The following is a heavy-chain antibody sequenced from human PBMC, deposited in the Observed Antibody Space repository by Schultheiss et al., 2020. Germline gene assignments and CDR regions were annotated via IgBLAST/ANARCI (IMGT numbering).Heavy chain of an antibody. D-gene: IGHD1-1*01. V-gene: IGHV3-30-3*01. Sequence: GESLKISCAASGFTFSSYAMHWVRQAPGKGLEWVAVISYDGSNKYYADSVKGRFTISRDNSKNTLYLQMNSLRAEDTAVYYCARGTHNWGQGTLVTVSS. CDR1: GFTFSSYA. CDR3: ARGTHN. CDR2: ISYDGSNK. J-gene: IGHJ4*02.